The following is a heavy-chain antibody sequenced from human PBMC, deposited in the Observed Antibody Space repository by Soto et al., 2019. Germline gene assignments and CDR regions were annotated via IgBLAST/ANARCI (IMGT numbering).Heavy chain of an antibody. CDR2: ISYDGSNK. J-gene: IGHJ6*02. D-gene: IGHD1-26*01. Sequence: GGSLRLSCAASGFTFSSYAMHWVRQAPGKGLEWVAVISYDGSNKYYADSVKGRFTISRDNSKNTLYLQMNSLRAEDTAVYYCARDXIAGRGFHNYYYYGMDVWGQGTTVTVSS. CDR1: GFTFSSYA. CDR3: ARDXIAGRGFHNYYYYGMDV. V-gene: IGHV3-30-3*01.